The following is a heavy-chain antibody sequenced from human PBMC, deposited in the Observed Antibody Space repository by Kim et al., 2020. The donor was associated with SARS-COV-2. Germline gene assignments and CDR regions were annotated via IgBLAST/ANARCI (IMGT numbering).Heavy chain of an antibody. V-gene: IGHV3-23*01. D-gene: IGHD3-10*01. Sequence: GGSLRLSCAVSGFTFSSYAMSWVRQAPGKGLEWVSAISGSGGSTYYADSVKGRFTISRDNSKNTLYLQMNSLRAEDTAVYYCAKSKSSNLWFRDPGGMDVWGQGTTVTVSS. CDR3: AKSKSSNLWFRDPGGMDV. CDR2: ISGSGGST. CDR1: GFTFSSYA. J-gene: IGHJ6*02.